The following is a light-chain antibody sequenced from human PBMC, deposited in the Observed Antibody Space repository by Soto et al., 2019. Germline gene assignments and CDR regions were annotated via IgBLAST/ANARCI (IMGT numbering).Light chain of an antibody. CDR2: DVT. CDR3: SSYTITSTLVV. J-gene: IGLJ2*01. Sequence: QSVLTQPASVSGSPGQSITISCTGTSSDIGGYDYVSWYQQYPGKVPKLMIYDVTKRASGVPSRFSASKSGDTASLTISGLQAEDEADYYCSSYTITSTLVVFGGGTKLTV. V-gene: IGLV2-14*01. CDR1: SSDIGGYDY.